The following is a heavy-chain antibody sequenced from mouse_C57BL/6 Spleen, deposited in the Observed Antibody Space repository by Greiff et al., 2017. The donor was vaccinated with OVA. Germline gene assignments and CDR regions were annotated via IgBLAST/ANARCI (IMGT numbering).Heavy chain of an antibody. Sequence: EVQLQQSGPGLVKPSQSLSLTCSVTGYSITSGYYWNWIRQFPGNKLEWMGYISYDGSNNYNPSLKNRISITRDTSKNQFFLKLNSVTTEDTATYYCARTNGMVEDYAMDYWGQGTSVTVSS. CDR1: GYSITSGYY. CDR2: ISYDGSN. V-gene: IGHV3-6*01. CDR3: ARTNGMVEDYAMDY. J-gene: IGHJ4*01. D-gene: IGHD2-10*02.